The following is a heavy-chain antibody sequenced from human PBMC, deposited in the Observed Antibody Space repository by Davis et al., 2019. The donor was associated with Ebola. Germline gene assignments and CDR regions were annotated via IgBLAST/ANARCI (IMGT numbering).Heavy chain of an antibody. CDR3: ARPHCTNGVCYLYGMDV. CDR1: EDSFTSYW. V-gene: IGHV5-10-1*01. Sequence: KVSCKDSEDSFTSYWIGWVRQMPGKGLEWMGKIDPSDSYTNYSPSFQGHVTISADKSISTAYLQWSSLKASDTAMYYCARPHCTNGVCYLYGMDVWGKGTTVTVSS. CDR2: IDPSDSYT. J-gene: IGHJ6*04. D-gene: IGHD2-8*01.